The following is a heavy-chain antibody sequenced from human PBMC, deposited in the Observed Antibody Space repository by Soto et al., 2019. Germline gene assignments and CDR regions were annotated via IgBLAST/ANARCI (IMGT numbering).Heavy chain of an antibody. CDR3: AKDFKVSGGNYRSLNYYYGMDV. D-gene: IGHD3-10*01. Sequence: PGGSLRLSCAVSGFTFSAFGMHWVRQAPGKGLEWVAIISYDGILKYYADSVKGRFTISRGTSKGALYLQMNSLTPEDTAVYYCAKDFKVSGGNYRSLNYYYGMDVWGQGTTVTVSS. CDR2: ISYDGILK. J-gene: IGHJ6*02. CDR1: GFTFSAFG. V-gene: IGHV3-30*18.